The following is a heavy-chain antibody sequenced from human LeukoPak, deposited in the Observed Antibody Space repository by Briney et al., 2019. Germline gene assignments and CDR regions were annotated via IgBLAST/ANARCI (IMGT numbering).Heavy chain of an antibody. V-gene: IGHV3-23*01. Sequence: GGSLRLSCAASGFTFSSYAMSWVRQAPGKGLEWVSAISGSGGSTYYADSVKGRFTISRDNAKNSLYLQMNSLRAEDTAVYYCARDSPITMVRGVIITYYYYYMDVWGKGTTVTVSS. J-gene: IGHJ6*03. CDR2: ISGSGGST. D-gene: IGHD3-10*01. CDR1: GFTFSSYA. CDR3: ARDSPITMVRGVIITYYYYYMDV.